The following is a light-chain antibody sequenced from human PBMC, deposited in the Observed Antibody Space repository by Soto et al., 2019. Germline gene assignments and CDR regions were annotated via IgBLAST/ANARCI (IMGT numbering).Light chain of an antibody. V-gene: IGKV3-15*01. Sequence: EIVMTQSPATLSVSPEERATLSCRASQSVDSNLAWYQQKPGQPPRLLIYDASTRATGIPARISGSGSGTEFTLTISSLQSEDFAVYYCQQYNNWRTFGQGTKVDIK. CDR2: DAS. J-gene: IGKJ1*01. CDR3: QQYNNWRT. CDR1: QSVDSN.